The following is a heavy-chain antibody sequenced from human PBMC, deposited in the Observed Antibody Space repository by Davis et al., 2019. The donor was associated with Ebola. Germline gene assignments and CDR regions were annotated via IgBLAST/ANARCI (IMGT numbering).Heavy chain of an antibody. D-gene: IGHD5-24*01. CDR2: INPHNGNT. CDR3: ARAQFPSTSDH. J-gene: IGHJ4*02. V-gene: IGHV1-18*04. Sequence: ASSVTVSCKASGYTFTNYGITRVRQAPGQGLEWMGWINPHNGNTNYAQNVQGRVTMPTDTSTSTAYMEVGNLRSDDTAVYFCARAQFPSTSDHWGQGTLVTVSS. CDR1: GYTFTNYG.